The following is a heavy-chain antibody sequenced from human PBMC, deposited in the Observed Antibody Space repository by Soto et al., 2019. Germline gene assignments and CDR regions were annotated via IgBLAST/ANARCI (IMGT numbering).Heavy chain of an antibody. Sequence: GGSLRVSCAASGFTFSYYYMSWIRQSPGKGLEWVSYISSSGSTIYYADSVKGRFTISRDNAKNSLYLQMNSLRAEDTAVYYCARVLGSDYGDLLDYWGQGTLVTVSS. CDR2: ISSSGSTI. J-gene: IGHJ4*02. D-gene: IGHD4-17*01. CDR3: ARVLGSDYGDLLDY. CDR1: GFTFSYYY. V-gene: IGHV3-11*01.